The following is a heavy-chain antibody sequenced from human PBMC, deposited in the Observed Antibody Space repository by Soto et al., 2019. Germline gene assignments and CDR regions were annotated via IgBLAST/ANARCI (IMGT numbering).Heavy chain of an antibody. CDR2: IIPICGTA. Sequence: QVQLVQSGAEVKKPGSSVKVSCKSSGGTFSSYAISWVRQAPGQGLEWIGGIIPICGTANYAQKFQGRVTITADESTSTAYMELSSLRSEDTDVDYCAMKLAMGPSLLFDYWGQGTLVTVSS. J-gene: IGHJ4*02. CDR1: GGTFSSYA. V-gene: IGHV1-69*01. CDR3: AMKLAMGPSLLFDY. D-gene: IGHD5-18*01.